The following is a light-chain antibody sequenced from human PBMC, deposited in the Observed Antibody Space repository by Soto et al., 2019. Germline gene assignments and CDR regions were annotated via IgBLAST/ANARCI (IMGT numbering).Light chain of an antibody. CDR1: QSVNSN. V-gene: IGKV3-15*01. Sequence: EIVITQSPATLSVSPGERATLSCSASQSVNSNLAWYQQKPGQAPRLLMYGASTRATGIPARFSGSGSGTEFTLTISSLQSEDFAFYYCQQYYKWPPWTFGQGTKVDIK. J-gene: IGKJ1*01. CDR3: QQYYKWPPWT. CDR2: GAS.